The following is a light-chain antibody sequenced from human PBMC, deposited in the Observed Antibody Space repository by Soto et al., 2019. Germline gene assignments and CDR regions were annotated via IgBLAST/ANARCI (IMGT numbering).Light chain of an antibody. J-gene: IGLJ1*01. CDR3: QSHESSRHAYV. CDR2: GNT. Sequence: QSVLTKPPSVSGAPGQRVTISCTGSSSNIGAGYDVHWYLQLPGTAPKLLIYGNTNRPSGVPDRFSGSKSGASASLAIIGRPAEDEADDYCQSHESSRHAYVFGTGTKVTVL. V-gene: IGLV1-40*01. CDR1: SSNIGAGYD.